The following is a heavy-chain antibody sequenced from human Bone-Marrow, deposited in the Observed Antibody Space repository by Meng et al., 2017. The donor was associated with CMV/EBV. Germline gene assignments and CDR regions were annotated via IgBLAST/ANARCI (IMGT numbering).Heavy chain of an antibody. V-gene: IGHV4-34*01. J-gene: IGHJ4*02. Sequence: GSLRLSCAVYGGSFSGYYWSWIRQPPGKGLEWIGEINHSGSTNYNPSLKSRVTISVDTSKTQFSLKLSSVTAADTAVYYCARTGARSHYYYDSSGIRYFDYWGQGTLVTVAS. CDR2: INHSGST. CDR1: GGSFSGYY. D-gene: IGHD3-22*01. CDR3: ARTGARSHYYYDSSGIRYFDY.